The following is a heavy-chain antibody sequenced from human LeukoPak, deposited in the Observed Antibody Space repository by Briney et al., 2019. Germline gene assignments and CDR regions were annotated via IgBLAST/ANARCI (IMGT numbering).Heavy chain of an antibody. D-gene: IGHD3-22*01. CDR3: ARRSPYYDTSGYSGYFDS. Sequence: GGSLRLSCAASGFTFSSYWMTWVRQAPGEGLEWVANIKQDGSEKYYVDSVKGRFTISRDNAKNSVYLQMNSLRAEDTAVYYCARRSPYYDTSGYSGYFDSWGRGTLVTVSS. CDR2: IKQDGSEK. CDR1: GFTFSSYW. V-gene: IGHV3-7*01. J-gene: IGHJ4*02.